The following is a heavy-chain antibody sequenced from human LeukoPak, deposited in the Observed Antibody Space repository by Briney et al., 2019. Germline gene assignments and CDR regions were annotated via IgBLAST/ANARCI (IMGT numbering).Heavy chain of an antibody. J-gene: IGHJ4*02. Sequence: PGGSLTLSCAASGFTFSSYAMSWVRQAPGKGLEWVAAISVSGGSTYYAYSVKGRFTISRDNSKNTLYLQMISLRAEDTAVYYCAKDPAESRPQYRGGWLPSYFDYWGQGTLVTVSS. CDR3: AKDPAESRPQYRGGWLPSYFDY. D-gene: IGHD6-19*01. CDR1: GFTFSSYA. V-gene: IGHV3-23*01. CDR2: ISVSGGST.